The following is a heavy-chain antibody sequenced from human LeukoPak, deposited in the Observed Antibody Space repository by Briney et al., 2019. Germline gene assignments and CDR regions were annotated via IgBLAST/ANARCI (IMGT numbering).Heavy chain of an antibody. J-gene: IGHJ4*02. CDR1: GFTFDDYA. D-gene: IGHD2-21*01. V-gene: IGHV3-43*02. CDR3: ARVGDRGAVDY. CDR2: ISGDGGTT. Sequence: GGSLRLSCAASGFTFDDYAMHWVRQAPGKGLEWVSLISGDGGTTYYADSVKGRFTISRDNSKNSLYLQMNSLRAEDTAVYYCARVGDRGAVDYWGQGTLVTVSS.